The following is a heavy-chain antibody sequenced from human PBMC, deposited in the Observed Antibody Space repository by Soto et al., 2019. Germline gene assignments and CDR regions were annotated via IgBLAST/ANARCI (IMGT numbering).Heavy chain of an antibody. CDR1: GFTFSRYG. D-gene: IGHD6-19*01. CDR2: VSHDGLAQ. V-gene: IGHV3-30*18. CDR3: EKETIAVGGPNYYDC. J-gene: IGHJ4*02. Sequence: QVQLVESGGGVVQPGRSLRLLCEGSGFTFSRYGMHWVRQAPGMGLEWVAVVSHDGLAQYYGDSVKGRFTISRDNSQNTLYLQMNNLRPEDTAIYYCEKETIAVGGPNYYDCWGQGTLVTVSS.